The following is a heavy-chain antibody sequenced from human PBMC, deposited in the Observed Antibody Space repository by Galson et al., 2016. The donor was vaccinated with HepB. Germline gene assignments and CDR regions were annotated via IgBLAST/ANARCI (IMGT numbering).Heavy chain of an antibody. CDR1: GFSFRDFH. V-gene: IGHV3-48*02. Sequence: SLRLSCAASGFSFRDFHMNWVRQAPGKGPEWIAYIATDTNIFYYAKSVRGRFTISRDNAKNSLYLQLNSLRDEDTAIYYCARDPPNGYKTGANYFDYWGQGTLVTVSS. CDR3: ARDPPNGYKTGANYFDY. J-gene: IGHJ4*02. CDR2: IATDTNIF. D-gene: IGHD1-26*01.